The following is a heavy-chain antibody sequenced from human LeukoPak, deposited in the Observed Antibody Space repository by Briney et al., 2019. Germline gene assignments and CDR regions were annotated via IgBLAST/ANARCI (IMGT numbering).Heavy chain of an antibody. J-gene: IGHJ5*02. CDR3: IRDGLGTSPYDL. Sequence: GGSLRLSCAASGFTLSNYWMNWVRQVPGKGLVWVSHINSDGSNIRYADSVKGRFTISRDNAKNSLYLQMDSLRPEDTAVYYCIRDGLGTSPYDLWGQGAPVTVSS. D-gene: IGHD7-27*01. CDR2: INSDGSNI. CDR1: GFTLSNYW. V-gene: IGHV3-74*01.